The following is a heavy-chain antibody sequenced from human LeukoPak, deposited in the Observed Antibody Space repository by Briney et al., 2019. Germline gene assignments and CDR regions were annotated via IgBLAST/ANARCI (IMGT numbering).Heavy chain of an antibody. V-gene: IGHV4-34*01. CDR2: INHSGST. Sequence: PSETLSLTCAVYGGSFSGYYWSWIRQPPGKGLEWIGEINHSGSTNYNPSLKSRVTISVDTSKNRFSLKLSSVTAADTAVYYCARTFIAARYFDYWGQGTLVTVSS. J-gene: IGHJ4*02. CDR3: ARTFIAARYFDY. D-gene: IGHD6-6*01. CDR1: GGSFSGYY.